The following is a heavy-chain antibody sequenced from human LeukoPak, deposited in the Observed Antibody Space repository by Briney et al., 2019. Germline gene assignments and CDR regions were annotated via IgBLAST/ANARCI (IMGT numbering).Heavy chain of an antibody. Sequence: GGSLRLSCAASGFTFSNYAMHWVRQAPGKGLEWVTLISYDGNNKYYPDSVKGRFTISRDNSKNTLYLQMNSLRAEDTAVYYCAKTLVVTLPPFDYWGQGTLVTVSS. CDR2: ISYDGNNK. CDR3: AKTLVVTLPPFDY. V-gene: IGHV3-30*04. J-gene: IGHJ4*02. D-gene: IGHD3-22*01. CDR1: GFTFSNYA.